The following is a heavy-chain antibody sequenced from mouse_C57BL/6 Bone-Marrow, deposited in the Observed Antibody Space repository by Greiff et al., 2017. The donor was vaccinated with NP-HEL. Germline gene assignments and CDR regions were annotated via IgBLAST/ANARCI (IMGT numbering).Heavy chain of an antibody. CDR1: GYSITSGYY. D-gene: IGHD2-2*01. CDR3: ARPVIYYGYDGWYFDV. CDR2: ISYAGSN. V-gene: IGHV3-6*01. J-gene: IGHJ1*03. Sequence: ESGPGLVKPSQSLSLTCSVTGYSITSGYYWNWIRQFPGNKLEWMGYISYAGSNNSHPSLQNQISITRDTSKNQFFLKLNSVTTEDTATYYCARPVIYYGYDGWYFDVWGTGTTVTVSS.